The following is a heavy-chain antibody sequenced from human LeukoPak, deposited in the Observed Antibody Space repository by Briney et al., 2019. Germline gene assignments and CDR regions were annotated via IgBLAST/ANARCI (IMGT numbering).Heavy chain of an antibody. CDR3: ARDPSDNWFDP. V-gene: IGHV4-4*07. CDR2: IYTSGST. Sequence: SGTLSLTCTVSGGSISSYYWSWIRQPAGKGLEWIGRIYTSGSTSYNPSLKSRVTMSVDTSKNQFSLKLSSVTAADTAVYYCARDPSDNWFDPWGQGTLVTVSS. J-gene: IGHJ5*02. CDR1: GGSISSYY.